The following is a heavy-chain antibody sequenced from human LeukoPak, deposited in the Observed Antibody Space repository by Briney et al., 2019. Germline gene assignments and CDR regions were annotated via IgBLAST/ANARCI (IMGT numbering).Heavy chain of an antibody. CDR3: ARVNWSGYDFRGAFDI. CDR2: TSSSGSTI. CDR1: RFTFSNYY. J-gene: IGHJ3*02. V-gene: IGHV3-11*01. Sequence: GGSLRPACAPSRFTFSNYYMSWIRQAPGKGIEWDSYTSSSGSTIYYADSVKGRFTIARDNSKNTLYLQMNSLRAADTAVYYCARVNWSGYDFRGAFDIWGQGTMVTVSS. D-gene: IGHD5-12*01.